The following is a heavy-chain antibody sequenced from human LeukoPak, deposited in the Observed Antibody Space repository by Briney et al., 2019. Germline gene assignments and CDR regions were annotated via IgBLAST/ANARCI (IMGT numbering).Heavy chain of an antibody. CDR3: ARDGGRDGYRYSSSSHYFDY. Sequence: GASVKVSCKASGYTFTGYYMHWVRQAPGQGLEWMGWINPNSGGTNYAQKFQGRVTMTRDTSISTAYMELSRLRSDDTAVYYCARDGGRDGYRYSSSSHYFDYWGQGTLVTVSS. J-gene: IGHJ4*02. CDR1: GYTFTGYY. V-gene: IGHV1-2*02. CDR2: INPNSGGT. D-gene: IGHD6-6*01.